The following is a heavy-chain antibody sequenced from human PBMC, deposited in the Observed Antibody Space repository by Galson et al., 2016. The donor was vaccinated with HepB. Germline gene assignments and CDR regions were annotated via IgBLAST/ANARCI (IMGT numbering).Heavy chain of an antibody. CDR3: ARDPVRGGGCFDY. CDR1: GFTFGDHA. V-gene: IGHV3-9*01. Sequence: SLRLSCATSGFTFGDHAMHWVRQVPGKGLEWVSGISYTAGKIGYADSVKGRFTISRANARHPLLLQKNSLRPGDSAMYYCARDPVRGGGCFDYWGRGTLVAVSS. D-gene: IGHD4-23*01. CDR2: ISYTAGKI. J-gene: IGHJ4*02.